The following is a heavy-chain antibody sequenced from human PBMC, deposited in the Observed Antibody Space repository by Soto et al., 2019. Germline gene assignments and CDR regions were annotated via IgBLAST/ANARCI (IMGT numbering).Heavy chain of an antibody. Sequence: AAVKVSCKASGYTFTGYYIHWVREAPGQGLEWMGWINPQTGGTSYAQKFQGRVTLSRDTSINTAYLELSRLRFDDAAVYFCARERYQVISDGMDVWGQGTTVTVSS. J-gene: IGHJ6*02. D-gene: IGHD2-2*01. CDR2: INPQTGGT. CDR1: GYTFTGYY. CDR3: ARERYQVISDGMDV. V-gene: IGHV1-2*02.